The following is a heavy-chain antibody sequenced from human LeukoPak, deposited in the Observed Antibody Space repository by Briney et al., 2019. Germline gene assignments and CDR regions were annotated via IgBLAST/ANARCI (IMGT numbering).Heavy chain of an antibody. Sequence: GGSLRLSCAASGFTLSTYWMSWVRQAPGKGLEWVANIKQDGSQKYYVDSVKGRFTISRDNSKDTLYLQMGSLRAEDMAVYYCARDGSLWFGELLYYYYYMDVWGKGTTVTVSS. J-gene: IGHJ6*03. CDR1: GFTLSTYW. CDR3: ARDGSLWFGELLYYYYYMDV. D-gene: IGHD3-10*01. CDR2: IKQDGSQK. V-gene: IGHV3-7*01.